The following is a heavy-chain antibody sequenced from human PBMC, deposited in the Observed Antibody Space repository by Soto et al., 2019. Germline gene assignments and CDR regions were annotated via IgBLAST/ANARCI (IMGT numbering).Heavy chain of an antibody. CDR1: GGSISSYY. D-gene: IGHD3-10*01. CDR3: ARAAYGSGSYYNDY. CDR2: IYYSGST. Sequence: TLSLTCTFSGGSISSYYWSWIRQPPGKGLEWIGYIYYSGSTDYNPSLKSRVTISVDTSKNQFSLKLSSVAAADTAVYYCARAAYGSGSYYNDYWGQGTLVTVSS. V-gene: IGHV4-59*01. J-gene: IGHJ4*02.